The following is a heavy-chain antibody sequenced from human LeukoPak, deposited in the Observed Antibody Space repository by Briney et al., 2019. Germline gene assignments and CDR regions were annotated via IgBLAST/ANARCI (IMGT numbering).Heavy chain of an antibody. V-gene: IGHV3-33*01. D-gene: IGHD2-2*01. CDR1: GFTFSSYG. J-gene: IGHJ4*02. Sequence: GGSLRLSCAASGFTFSSYGMHWVRQAPGKGLERVAVIWYDGSNKYYADSVKGRFTIARDNSKNTLYLQMNSLRAEDTAVYYCARDLGAIVVVPAASDYWGQGTLVTVSS. CDR2: IWYDGSNK. CDR3: ARDLGAIVVVPAASDY.